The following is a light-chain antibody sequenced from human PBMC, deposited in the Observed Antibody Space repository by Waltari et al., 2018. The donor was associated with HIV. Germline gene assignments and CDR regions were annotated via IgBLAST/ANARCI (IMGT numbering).Light chain of an antibody. J-gene: IGLJ1*01. CDR1: ATHTDVQES. CDR3: SSFTRMGGV. V-gene: IGLV2-14*03. Sequence: QSPLPPPACVPRSPAQSIPLPHNEPATHTDVQESVAWYRRLPGEVPQLLLYDIFERPSGISARFSGSRSGGAASLTISRLQTDDDGDYFCSSFTRMGGVFGPET. CDR2: DIF.